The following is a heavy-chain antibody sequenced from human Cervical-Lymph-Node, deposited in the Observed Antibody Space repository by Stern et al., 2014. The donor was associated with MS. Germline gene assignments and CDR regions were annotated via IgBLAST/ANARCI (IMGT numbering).Heavy chain of an antibody. D-gene: IGHD1-26*01. V-gene: IGHV3-74*01. CDR1: GFTFSSYW. Sequence: EVHLVESGGGLVQRGGSLRLSCAASGFTFSSYWMHWVRQVPGKGLVWVARINTDATRTSYADSVKGRFSISRDNAKSTLYLQMDSLRADDTAVYYCARDRQWEISGPSDYWGPGTLVTVSS. CDR3: ARDRQWEISGPSDY. CDR2: INTDATRT. J-gene: IGHJ4*02.